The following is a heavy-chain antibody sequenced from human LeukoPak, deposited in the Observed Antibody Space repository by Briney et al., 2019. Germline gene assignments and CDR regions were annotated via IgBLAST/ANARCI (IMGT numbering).Heavy chain of an antibody. CDR3: AKVPNDYGDYSGMDV. CDR1: GFTFSAYA. Sequence: GRSLRLSCAASGFTFSAYAMTWVRQAPEKGLEWVSAISGTGGSTYYVDSVKGRFTISRDNSKNTLYLQMNSLRAEDTAVYYCAKVPNDYGDYSGMDVWGQGTTVTVS. D-gene: IGHD4-17*01. CDR2: ISGTGGST. J-gene: IGHJ6*02. V-gene: IGHV3-23*01.